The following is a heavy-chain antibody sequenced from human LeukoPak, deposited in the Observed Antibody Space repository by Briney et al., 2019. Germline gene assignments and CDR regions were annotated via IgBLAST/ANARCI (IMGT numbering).Heavy chain of an antibody. CDR2: ISAYNGNT. J-gene: IGHJ4*02. V-gene: IGHV1-18*01. D-gene: IGHD3-10*01. Sequence: GASVKVSCKASGYTFTSYGISWVRQAPGQGLEWMGWISAYNGNTNYAQKLQGRVTMTTDTSTSTAYTELRSLRSDDTAVYYCAREVHGSGSFDYWGQGTLVTVSS. CDR1: GYTFTSYG. CDR3: AREVHGSGSFDY.